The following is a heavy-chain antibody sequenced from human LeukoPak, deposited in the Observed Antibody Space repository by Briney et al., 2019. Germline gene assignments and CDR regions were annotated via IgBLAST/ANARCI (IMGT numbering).Heavy chain of an antibody. CDR3: ARDVDDFDILTGYYNYYYMEV. V-gene: IGHV4-38-2*02. D-gene: IGHD3-9*01. CDR1: GYSISSGYY. Sequence: SETLSLTCTVSGYSISSGYYWGWIRQPPGKGLEWIGSIYHSGSTYYNPSLKSRVTISVDTSKNQFSLKLSSVTAADTAVYYCARDVDDFDILTGYYNYYYMEVWGKGATVTVSS. CDR2: IYHSGST. J-gene: IGHJ6*03.